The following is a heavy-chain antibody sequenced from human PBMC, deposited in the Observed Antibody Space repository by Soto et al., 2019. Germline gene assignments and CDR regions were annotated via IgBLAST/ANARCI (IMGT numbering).Heavy chain of an antibody. CDR3: ARVRYYYDSSGYSQFDY. CDR2: IIPIFGTA. CDR1: GGTFSSYA. V-gene: IGHV1-69*06. D-gene: IGHD3-22*01. J-gene: IGHJ4*02. Sequence: SVKVSCKASGGTFSSYAISWVRQAPGQGLEWMGGIIPIFGTANYAQKFQGRVTITADKSTSTAYMELSSLRSEDTAVYYCARVRYYYDSSGYSQFDYWGQGTLVTVSS.